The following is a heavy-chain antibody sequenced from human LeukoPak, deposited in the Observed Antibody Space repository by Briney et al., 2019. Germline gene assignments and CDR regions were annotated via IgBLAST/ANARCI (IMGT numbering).Heavy chain of an antibody. D-gene: IGHD1-1*01. CDR1: GFTFSSYA. V-gene: IGHV3-23*01. CDR2: ISGSGGST. Sequence: GGSLRLSCAASGFTFSSYAMSWVRQAPGKGLEWVSAISGSGGSTYYADSVKGRFTISRDNSKSTLYLQMNSLRAEDTAVYYCAKRSAGTTYCYFDYWGQGTVVTVSS. CDR3: AKRSAGTTYCYFDY. J-gene: IGHJ4*02.